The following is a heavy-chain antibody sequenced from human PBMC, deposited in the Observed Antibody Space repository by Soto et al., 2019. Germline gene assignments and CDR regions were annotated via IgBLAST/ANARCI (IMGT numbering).Heavy chain of an antibody. CDR3: ARAISGYVT. CDR1: GGTFSTYA. Sequence: ASVKVSCKASGGTFSTYAIHWVRQAPGQGLEWMGWINAGNGNTRYSQKFQGRVTLTRDTSASTTYMDLSSLRSEDTAIYYCARAISGYVTWGQGTLVTVSS. CDR2: INAGNGNT. D-gene: IGHD5-12*01. V-gene: IGHV1-3*01. J-gene: IGHJ4*02.